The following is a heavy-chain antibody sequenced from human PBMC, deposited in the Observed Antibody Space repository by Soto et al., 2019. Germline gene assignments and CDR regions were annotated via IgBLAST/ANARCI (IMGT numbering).Heavy chain of an antibody. J-gene: IGHJ4*02. D-gene: IGHD3-16*01. CDR3: TRDIGGRGAL. Sequence: GGSLRVSCEASGFTFISYWFHWVRQVPGKGLVWVSRTNQHGTIIDYADFVKGRFTISRDNAKNTLYLEMDSLRVEDTAVYYCTRDIGGRGALWGPGTLVTVSS. CDR1: GFTFISYW. CDR2: TNQHGTII. V-gene: IGHV3-74*01.